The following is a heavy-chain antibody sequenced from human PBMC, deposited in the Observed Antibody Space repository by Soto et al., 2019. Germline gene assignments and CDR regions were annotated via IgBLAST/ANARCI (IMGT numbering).Heavy chain of an antibody. CDR1: GGSISSYY. CDR3: ARDREVRFLEWLTQVGMEV. Sequence: SETLSLTCTVSGGSISSYYWSWIRQPPGKGLEWIGYIYYSGSTNYNPSLKSRVTISVDTSKNQFSLKLSSVTAADTAVYYCARDREVRFLEWLTQVGMEVWGQGTTVT. V-gene: IGHV4-59*01. J-gene: IGHJ6*02. CDR2: IYYSGST. D-gene: IGHD3-3*01.